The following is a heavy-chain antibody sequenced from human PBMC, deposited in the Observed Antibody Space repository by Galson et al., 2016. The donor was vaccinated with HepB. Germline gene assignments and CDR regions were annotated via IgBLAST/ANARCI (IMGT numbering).Heavy chain of an antibody. CDR3: ARDVPPLLGWYFDL. CDR1: GFIVSSNY. D-gene: IGHD7-27*01. J-gene: IGHJ2*01. V-gene: IGHV3-53*01. CDR2: IHGGGST. Sequence: SLRLSCAASGFIVSSNYMSWVRQAPGKGLGWVSVIHGGGSTYYADSVRGRFTISRDNSKNTLDLQMNSLRAEDTAVYYCARDVPPLLGWYFDLWSRGTPVTVSS.